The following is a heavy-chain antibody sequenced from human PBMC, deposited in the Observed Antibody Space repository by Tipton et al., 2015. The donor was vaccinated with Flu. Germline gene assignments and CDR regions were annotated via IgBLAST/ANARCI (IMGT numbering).Heavy chain of an antibody. J-gene: IGHJ4*02. Sequence: QVHLVQSGAEVKKPGASVKVSCKASGYTFIGYHIHWVRQAPGQGLEWMGWINPNTGGINYAQMFQGWVTMTRDTSISTAYMELSRLRSDDTAVYYCARSKDYYGSGSYFDYWGQGTLVTVSS. CDR1: GYTFIGYH. CDR2: INPNTGGI. D-gene: IGHD3-10*01. CDR3: ARSKDYYGSGSYFDY. V-gene: IGHV1-2*04.